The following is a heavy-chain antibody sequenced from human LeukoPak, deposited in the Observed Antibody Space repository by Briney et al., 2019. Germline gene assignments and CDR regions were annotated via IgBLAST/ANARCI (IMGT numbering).Heavy chain of an antibody. CDR1: GGSFSGYY. CDR2: INHSGST. J-gene: IGHJ5*02. Sequence: SETLSLTCAVYGGSFSGYYWSWIRQPPGKGLEWIGEINHSGSTNYNPSLKSRVTMSVDTSKNQFSLKLSSVTAADTAVYYCAGDLALYYYPRWFDPWGQGTLVTVSS. V-gene: IGHV4-34*01. CDR3: AGDLALYYYPRWFDP. D-gene: IGHD3-10*01.